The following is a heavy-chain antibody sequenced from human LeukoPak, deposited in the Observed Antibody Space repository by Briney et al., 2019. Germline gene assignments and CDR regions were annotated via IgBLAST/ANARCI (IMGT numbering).Heavy chain of an antibody. V-gene: IGHV4-59*08. J-gene: IGHJ3*02. CDR2: IYYSGST. CDR1: GGSISGYY. D-gene: IGHD1-14*01. CDR3: ARHRPLDNDGFDI. Sequence: SETLSLTCSVSGGSISGYYWSWIRQPPGKGLEWIGYIYYSGSTNYNPSLKSRVTISVDTSKNQFSLKLSSVTAADTAVYYCARHRPLDNDGFDIWGQGTMVTVSS.